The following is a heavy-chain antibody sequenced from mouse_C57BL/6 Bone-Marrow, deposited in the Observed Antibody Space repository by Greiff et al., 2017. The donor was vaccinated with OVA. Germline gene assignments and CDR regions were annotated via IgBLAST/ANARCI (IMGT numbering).Heavy chain of an antibody. D-gene: IGHD2-4*01. V-gene: IGHV1-5*01. CDR2: IYPGNSDT. CDR3: TRDDYLYYYAMDY. Sequence: VQLQQSGTVLARPGASLKMSCKTSGYTFTSYWMHWVKQRPGQGLEWIGAIYPGNSDTSYNQKFKGKAKLTAVTSASTAYMELSSLTNEDSAVYYCTRDDYLYYYAMDYWGQGTSVTVSS. J-gene: IGHJ4*01. CDR1: GYTFTSYW.